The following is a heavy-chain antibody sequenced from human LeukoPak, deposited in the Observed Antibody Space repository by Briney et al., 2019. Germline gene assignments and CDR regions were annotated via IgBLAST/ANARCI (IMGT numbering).Heavy chain of an antibody. D-gene: IGHD2/OR15-2a*01. V-gene: IGHV3-9*01. CDR2: ISWNSGSI. CDR1: GFTFDDYA. CDR3: AKVSRGYFDY. Sequence: PGRSLRLSCAASGFTFDDYAMHWVRQAPGKGLEWVSGISWNSGSIGYADSVKGRFTISRDNAKNSLYLQMNSLRAEDTALYCCAKVSRGYFDYWGQGTLVTVSS. J-gene: IGHJ4*02.